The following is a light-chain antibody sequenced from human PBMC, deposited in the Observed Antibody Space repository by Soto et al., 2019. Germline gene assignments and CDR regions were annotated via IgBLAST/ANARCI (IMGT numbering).Light chain of an antibody. Sequence: QSALTQPASVSGSPGQSITISCTGTSSDVGGYNYVSWYQQHPGKAPKLMIYEVSNRPSGVSNRFSGSKSGNTASLTISGLQAEDEADYYCSSYTSSSTLAVFGTGTKLTAL. CDR3: SSYTSSSTLAV. CDR1: SSDVGGYNY. J-gene: IGLJ1*01. CDR2: EVS. V-gene: IGLV2-14*01.